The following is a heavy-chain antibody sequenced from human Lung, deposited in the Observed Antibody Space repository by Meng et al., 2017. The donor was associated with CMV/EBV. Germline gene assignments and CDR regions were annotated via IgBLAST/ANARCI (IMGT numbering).Heavy chain of an antibody. CDR3: VTETGYNYDN. J-gene: IGHJ4*02. CDR1: GGSISSSSYY. CDR2: IYFSGNT. Sequence: HLQLQESGPGQVQPSETLSLTCSVSGGSISSSSYYWGWIRQSPGKGLEWIGSIYFSGNTYYNPSLKSRVTMSVGTAQNKFSLTLRSVTAADTAVYYCVTETGYNYDNWGQGALVTVSS. V-gene: IGHV4-39*07. D-gene: IGHD5-24*01.